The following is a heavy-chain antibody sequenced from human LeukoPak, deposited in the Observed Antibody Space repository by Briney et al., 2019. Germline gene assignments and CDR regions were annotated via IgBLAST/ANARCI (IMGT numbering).Heavy chain of an antibody. CDR1: GGTFSSYA. J-gene: IGHJ4*02. Sequence: SEKVSCRASGGTFSSYAISWVRQAPGQGLEWMGRIIPILGIANYAQKFQGRVTITADKSTSTAYMELSSLRSEDTAVYYCARASEVDYYDSSGYQLGNLDYWGQGTLVTVSS. D-gene: IGHD3-22*01. CDR2: IIPILGIA. CDR3: ARASEVDYYDSSGYQLGNLDY. V-gene: IGHV1-69*04.